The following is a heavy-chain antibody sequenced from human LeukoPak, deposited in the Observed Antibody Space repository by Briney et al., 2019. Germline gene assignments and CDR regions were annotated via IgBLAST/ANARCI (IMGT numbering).Heavy chain of an antibody. J-gene: IGHJ4*02. CDR1: GFAFAEHG. V-gene: IGHV3-20*04. Sequence: PGGSLRLSCTASGFAFAEHGMSWVRQVPGKGLEWVSGINWSGGSTGYADPLRGRFPISRDNAKNSLYLQMDSLRAEDTALYYCARAPITSPFYFDYWGQGTLVTVSS. CDR2: INWSGGST. D-gene: IGHD2-2*01. CDR3: ARAPITSPFYFDY.